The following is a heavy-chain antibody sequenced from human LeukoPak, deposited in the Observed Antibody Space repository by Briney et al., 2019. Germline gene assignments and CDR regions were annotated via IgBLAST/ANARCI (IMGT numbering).Heavy chain of an antibody. CDR1: GGSIRSYY. V-gene: IGHV4-59*01. CDR2: IYYSGST. D-gene: IGHD6-13*01. CDR3: ARVTGYMVGDYFDY. Sequence: PSETLSLTCTVSGGSIRSYYWSWIRQPPGKGLEWLAYIYYSGSTNYNPSLKSRVTISVDTSKNQFSLKLSSVTAADTAVYYCARVTGYMVGDYFDYWGQGTLVTVSS. J-gene: IGHJ4*02.